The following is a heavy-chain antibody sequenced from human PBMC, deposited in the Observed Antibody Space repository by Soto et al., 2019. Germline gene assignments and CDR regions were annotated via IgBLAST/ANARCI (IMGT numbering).Heavy chain of an antibody. CDR3: GXADRGTAAGGTVQ. CDR1: GFTLSTYW. CDR2: IKQDGSEK. D-gene: IGHD6-13*01. J-gene: IGHJ4*02. V-gene: IGHV3-7*01. Sequence: EVQVVESGGGLVQPGGSLRLSCAASGFTLSTYWMTWVRQAPGKGLEWVANIKQDGSEKYYVDSVKGRFTVSRDNAKNSLYLQMNSLRTEDTAVYXXGXADRGTAAGGTVQWGQGTLVTVSS.